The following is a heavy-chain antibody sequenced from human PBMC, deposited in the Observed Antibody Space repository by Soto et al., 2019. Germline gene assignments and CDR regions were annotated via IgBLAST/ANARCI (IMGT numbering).Heavy chain of an antibody. J-gene: IGHJ4*02. CDR1: GGSISSYY. Sequence: PSETLSLTCTVSGGSISSYYLSWIRQPPGKGLEWIGYIYYSGSTNYNPSLKSRVTISVDTSKNQFSLKLSSVTAADTAVYYCARQRGDFWSGYYQRYYFDYWGQGTLVTVSS. V-gene: IGHV4-59*08. CDR3: ARQRGDFWSGYYQRYYFDY. CDR2: IYYSGST. D-gene: IGHD3-3*01.